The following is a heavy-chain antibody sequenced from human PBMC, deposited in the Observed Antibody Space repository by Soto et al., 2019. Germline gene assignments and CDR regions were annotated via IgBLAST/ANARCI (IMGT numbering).Heavy chain of an antibody. D-gene: IGHD3-10*01. Sequence: EVQLVESGGGLVKPGGSLRLSCVASGFTFTNALMTWVRQAPGKGLEWVGRVKSKTDGGTTDYGAPVKGRFTISRDDLDRTLYLQMSSLKIEDTAVYYCTTGFPGRDYWGQGTLVTVSS. CDR1: GFTFTNAL. V-gene: IGHV3-15*01. J-gene: IGHJ4*02. CDR2: VKSKTDGGTT. CDR3: TTGFPGRDY.